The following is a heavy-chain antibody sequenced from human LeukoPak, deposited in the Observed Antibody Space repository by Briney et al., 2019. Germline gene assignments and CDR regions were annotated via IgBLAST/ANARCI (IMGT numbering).Heavy chain of an antibody. CDR1: GGSISNYY. J-gene: IGHJ4*02. CDR3: ARDSNWTVDY. Sequence: AETLSLTCALPGGSISNYYWTWIRQPPAKGRGWIGYIHYSGSTNYNPSLKSRVTISVDTSKNQLSLKLNSVTAADTAVYYCARDSNWTVDYWGQGTLVTVSS. D-gene: IGHD1-1*01. V-gene: IGHV4-59*13. CDR2: IHYSGST.